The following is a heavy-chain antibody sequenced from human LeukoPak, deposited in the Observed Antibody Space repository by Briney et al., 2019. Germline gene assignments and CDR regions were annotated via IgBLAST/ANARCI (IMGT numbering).Heavy chain of an antibody. J-gene: IGHJ5*02. D-gene: IGHD1-26*01. V-gene: IGHV4-39*07. CDR2: IYYSGSA. CDR3: ARGQGATVPQVGKNWFDP. Sequence: PSETLSLTCTVSGGSISSSKYYWGWIRQPPGKELEWIGSIYYSGSAYYNPSLRNRVILSVDTSKNQFFLKLISVTVADTAVYYCARGQGATVPQVGKNWFDPWGQGTRVTVSS. CDR1: GGSISSSKYY.